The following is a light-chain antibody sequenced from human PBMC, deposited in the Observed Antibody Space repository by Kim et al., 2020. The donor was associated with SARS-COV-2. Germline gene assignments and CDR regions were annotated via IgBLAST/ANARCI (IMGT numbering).Light chain of an antibody. Sequence: SPSVGDRVTITCRASQSISSWLAWYQQKPGKAPKLLIYKASSLESGVPSRFSGSGSGTEFTLTISSLQPDDFATYYCQQYNSIRTFGQGTKVDIK. CDR1: QSISSW. CDR3: QQYNSIRT. V-gene: IGKV1-5*03. J-gene: IGKJ1*01. CDR2: KAS.